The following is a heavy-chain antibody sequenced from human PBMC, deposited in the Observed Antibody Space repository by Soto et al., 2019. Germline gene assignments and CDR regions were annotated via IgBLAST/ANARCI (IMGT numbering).Heavy chain of an antibody. CDR3: ARAQEGYYYDSSGYYYGY. V-gene: IGHV1-8*01. D-gene: IGHD3-22*01. J-gene: IGHJ4*02. CDR1: GYTFTSYD. Sequence: QVQLVQSGAEVKKPGASVKVPCKASGYTFTSYDINWVRQATGQGLEWMGWMNPNSGNTGYAQKFQGRVTITRITSRSTAYMELSSLRSEDTAVYYCARAQEGYYYDSSGYYYGYWGQGTLVTVSS. CDR2: MNPNSGNT.